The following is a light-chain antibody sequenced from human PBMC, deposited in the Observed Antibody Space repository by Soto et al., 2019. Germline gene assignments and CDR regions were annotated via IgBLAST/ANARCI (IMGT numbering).Light chain of an antibody. CDR1: QSISSY. CDR3: QHYDNLPPYI. Sequence: DIQMTQSPSSLSASVGDGVTITCRASQSISSYVSWYQQKPGKAPKLLIYAASNLEEGVPPRFSGSGSGTHFTFSINSLQPEDVATYYCQHYDNLPPYIFGQGTKVDIK. CDR2: AAS. J-gene: IGKJ2*01. V-gene: IGKV1-33*01.